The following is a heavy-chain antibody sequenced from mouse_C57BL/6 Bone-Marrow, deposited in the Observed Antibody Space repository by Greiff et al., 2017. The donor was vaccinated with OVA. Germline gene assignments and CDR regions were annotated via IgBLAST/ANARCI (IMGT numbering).Heavy chain of an antibody. CDR1: GYTFTSYW. D-gene: IGHD3-1*01. V-gene: IGHV1-50*01. CDR3: ARSGPFAY. Sequence: QVQLQQPGAELVKPGASVKLSCKASGYTFTSYWMQWVTQRPGQGLEWIGEIDPSDSYTNYNQKFKGKATLTVDTSSSTAYMQLSSLTSEDSAVYYCARSGPFAYWGQGTLVTVSA. CDR2: IDPSDSYT. J-gene: IGHJ3*01.